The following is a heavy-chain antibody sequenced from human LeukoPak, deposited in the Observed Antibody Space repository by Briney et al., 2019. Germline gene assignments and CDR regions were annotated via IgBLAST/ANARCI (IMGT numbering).Heavy chain of an antibody. CDR3: AKDGNYLDSSGYLIPFDY. CDR2: ISGSDRTT. Sequence: GGSLRLSCEASGFTFSRFAMSRVRQAPGKGLEWVSSISGSDRTTYYADSVKGRFTISRDNSKNILYLQMNSLRADDTALYYCAKDGNYLDSSGYLIPFDYWGLGTLVTVSS. CDR1: GFTFSRFA. J-gene: IGHJ4*02. V-gene: IGHV3-23*01. D-gene: IGHD3-22*01.